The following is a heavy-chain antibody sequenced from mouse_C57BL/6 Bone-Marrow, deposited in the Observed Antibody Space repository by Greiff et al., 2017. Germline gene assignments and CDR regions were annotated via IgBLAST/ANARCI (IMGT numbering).Heavy chain of an antibody. CDR1: GYTFTSYW. CDR3: ARGGLDGSSPFDY. D-gene: IGHD1-1*01. J-gene: IGHJ2*01. Sequence: QVQLQQSGAELVKPGASVKLSCKASGYTFTSYWMQWVKQRPGQGLEWIGEIDPSDSYTNYNQKFKGKATLTVDTSSSTAYMQLSSLTSEDSAVYYCARGGLDGSSPFDYWGQGTTLTVSS. CDR2: IDPSDSYT. V-gene: IGHV1-50*01.